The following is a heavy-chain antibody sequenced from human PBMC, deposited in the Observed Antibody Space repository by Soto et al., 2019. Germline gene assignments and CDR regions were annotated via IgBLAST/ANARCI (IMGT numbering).Heavy chain of an antibody. CDR1: GYSITSGYN. D-gene: IGHD3-3*01. Sequence: SETLSLTCGVAGYSITSGYNWCWIRQPPGKGLEWIGTIYYGGNTNYNPSLKSRVTISVDTSKNQFSLQLSSVTAADTAVYYCAREEGWSRGMDVWGQGTTVTVSS. CDR2: IYYGGNT. J-gene: IGHJ6*02. V-gene: IGHV4-38-2*01. CDR3: AREEGWSRGMDV.